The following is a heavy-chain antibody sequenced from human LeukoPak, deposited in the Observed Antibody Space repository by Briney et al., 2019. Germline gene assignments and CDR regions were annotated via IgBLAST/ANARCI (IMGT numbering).Heavy chain of an antibody. J-gene: IGHJ4*02. D-gene: IGHD4-17*01. CDR2: INPNSCGT. CDR3: ARGDTVTTDY. Sequence: ASVTVSCKASGYTFTGYYIHWARQAPGQGLEWMGWINPNSCGTKYAQKFQGRVTMTRDASISTAYMELSRLRSDDTAVYYCARGDTVTTDYWGQGTLVTVSS. V-gene: IGHV1-2*02. CDR1: GYTFTGYY.